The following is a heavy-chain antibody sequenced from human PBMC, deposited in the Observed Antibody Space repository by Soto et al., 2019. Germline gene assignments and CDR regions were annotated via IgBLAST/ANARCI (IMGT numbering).Heavy chain of an antibody. CDR1: GGPFSSYA. CDR3: AFLEISNNSTNHSQARMEV. J-gene: IGHJ6*02. Sequence: SVKVSCKASGGPFSSYAISWVRQAPGQGLEWMGGIIPIFGTANYAQKFQGRVTITADESTSTAYMELSSLRSEDTAVYYCAFLEISNNSTNHSQARMEVWGQGSTVTVSS. D-gene: IGHD3-3*01. V-gene: IGHV1-69*13. CDR2: IIPIFGTA.